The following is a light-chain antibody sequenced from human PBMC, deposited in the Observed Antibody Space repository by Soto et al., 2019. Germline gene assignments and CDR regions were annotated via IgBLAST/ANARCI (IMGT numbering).Light chain of an antibody. Sequence: DIQMTQSPSFVSASVGDRVTITCRASQGISRWLAWYQQRPGKAPELLIYGASSLQSGVPSRFRGSGSGTDFTLTTSSLQPEDFATYYCQQANSFPLTFGQGTRLAIK. CDR2: GAS. V-gene: IGKV1-12*01. J-gene: IGKJ5*01. CDR3: QQANSFPLT. CDR1: QGISRW.